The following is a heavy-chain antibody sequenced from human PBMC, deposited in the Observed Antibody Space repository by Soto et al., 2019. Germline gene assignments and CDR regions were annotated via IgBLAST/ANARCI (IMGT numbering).Heavy chain of an antibody. CDR2: ISYSGST. CDR3: ARDVGLQHDTGYYDFWSGKNNWFDP. Sequence: SETLSLTCTVSGGSISGHYWSWIRQPPGKGLQYIGYISYSGSTNYNPSLKSRVTISVDKSNNQFSLRLSSVTAADTAVYYCARDVGLQHDTGYYDFWSGKNNWFDPWGQGILVTVSS. V-gene: IGHV4-59*11. D-gene: IGHD3-3*01. CDR1: GGSISGHY. J-gene: IGHJ5*02.